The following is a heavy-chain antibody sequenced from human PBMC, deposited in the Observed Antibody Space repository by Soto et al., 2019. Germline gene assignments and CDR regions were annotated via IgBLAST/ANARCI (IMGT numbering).Heavy chain of an antibody. CDR2: ISRSSDGV. J-gene: IGHJ4*02. D-gene: IGHD3-9*01. Sequence: EVQLVESGGGLVQPGGSLRLSCTASGFTFDDYAMHWVRRVPGKGLEWVSHISRSSDGVAYADSVKGRFAISRDNAKNSLYLQMNSLTPEDTAFYYCTRGHYDILSGYSVYYFDFWGQGTLVTVSS. V-gene: IGHV3-9*01. CDR3: TRGHYDILSGYSVYYFDF. CDR1: GFTFDDYA.